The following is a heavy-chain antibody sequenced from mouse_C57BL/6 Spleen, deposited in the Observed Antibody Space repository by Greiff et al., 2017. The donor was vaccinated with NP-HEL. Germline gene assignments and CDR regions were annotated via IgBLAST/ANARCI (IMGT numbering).Heavy chain of an antibody. CDR2: IYPGSGNT. CDR3: ARGGTGTWFAY. J-gene: IGHJ3*01. D-gene: IGHD4-1*01. Sequence: VQLQQSGAELVRPGASVKLSCKASGYTFTDYYINWVKPRPGQGLEWIARIYPGSGNTYYNEKLKGKATMTAEKSSSTAYMQLSSLPSEDSAVYFCARGGTGTWFAYWGQGTLVTVSA. CDR1: GYTFTDYY. V-gene: IGHV1-76*01.